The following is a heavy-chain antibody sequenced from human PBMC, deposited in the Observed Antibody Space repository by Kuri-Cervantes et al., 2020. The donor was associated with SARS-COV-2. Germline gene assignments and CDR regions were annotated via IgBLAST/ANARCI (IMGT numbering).Heavy chain of an antibody. J-gene: IGHJ6*02. CDR2: ISSSSSYI. CDR1: GFTFSSYS. CDR3: AVDFWSGYSLRIGGAPGYGMDV. Sequence: GGSLRLSCAVSGFTFSSYSMNWVRQAPGKGLEWVSSISSSSSYIYYADSVKGRFTISRDNAKNSLYLQMNSLRAEDTAVYYCAVDFWSGYSLRIGGAPGYGMDVWGQGTTVTVSS. D-gene: IGHD3-3*01. V-gene: IGHV3-21*01.